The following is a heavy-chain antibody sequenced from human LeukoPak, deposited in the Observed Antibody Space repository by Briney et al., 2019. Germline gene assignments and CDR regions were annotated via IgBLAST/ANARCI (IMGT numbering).Heavy chain of an antibody. J-gene: IGHJ5*02. D-gene: IGHD3-3*01. V-gene: IGHV4-34*01. CDR3: ARGPQYYDFWSGYYGPWFDP. CDR2: INHSGST. Sequence: SETLSLTCAVYGGSFSGYYWSWIRQPPGKGLEWIGEINHSGSTNYNPSLKSQVTISVDTSKNQFSLKLSSVTAADTAVYYCARGPQYYDFWSGYYGPWFDPWGQGTLVTVSS. CDR1: GGSFSGYY.